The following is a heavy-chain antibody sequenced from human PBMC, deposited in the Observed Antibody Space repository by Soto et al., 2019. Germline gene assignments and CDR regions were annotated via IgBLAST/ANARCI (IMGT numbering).Heavy chain of an antibody. J-gene: IGHJ4*02. Sequence: RSLTFTVSGGSISSGDHYWNWIRQPPGKALEWIGYIYYSGSTYYNPSLKSRVTISVDTSKNQFSLMLRSVTAADTAVYYCARGAGGYSYGNFDYWGQATLVTVSS. CDR1: GGSISSGDHY. D-gene: IGHD5-18*01. V-gene: IGHV4-30-4*01. CDR2: IYYSGST. CDR3: ARGAGGYSYGNFDY.